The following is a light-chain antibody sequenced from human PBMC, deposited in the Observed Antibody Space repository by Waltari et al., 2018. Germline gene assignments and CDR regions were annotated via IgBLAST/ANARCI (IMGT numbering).Light chain of an antibody. V-gene: IGKV3-20*01. CDR2: GSS. CDR1: QSVGSRW. Sequence: EIVFTQSPGTLSLSPGERVTLSCRASQSVGSRWLAWYQQKPGQAPRLLIHGSSSRATGTPARFSGRGSGADFTVTIARLEPEDFAMYYCQQYGNSAPITFGQGTRLEIK. CDR3: QQYGNSAPIT. J-gene: IGKJ5*01.